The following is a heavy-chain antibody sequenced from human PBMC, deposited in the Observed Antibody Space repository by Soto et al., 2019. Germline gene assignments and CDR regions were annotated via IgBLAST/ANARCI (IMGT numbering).Heavy chain of an antibody. Sequence: GGSLRLSCAASGFTVSSKYMSWVRQAPGKGLEWVSVIYSGGSTYYADSVKGRFTISRDNSKNTLYLQMNSLRAEDTAVYYCNTVFYDSGGNPDYWGQGTLVTVSS. V-gene: IGHV3-66*01. D-gene: IGHD3-22*01. CDR2: IYSGGST. CDR1: GFTVSSKY. CDR3: NTVFYDSGGNPDY. J-gene: IGHJ4*02.